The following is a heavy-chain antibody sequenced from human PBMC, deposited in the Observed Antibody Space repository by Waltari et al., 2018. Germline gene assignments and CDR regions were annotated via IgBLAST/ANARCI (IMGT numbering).Heavy chain of an antibody. D-gene: IGHD3-9*01. CDR1: GGSISSGSVY. CDR2: IFTSGST. Sequence: QVQLQESGPGLVRPSQNLSLTCTVSGGSISSGSVYWTWIRQPAGKGLEWVGHIFTSGSTKYNPSLKSRVSVSLDTSENQFSLRLSSVTAADTAVYYCARDEARYYDIMTGGGYYGLDVWGQGTTVTVSS. J-gene: IGHJ6*02. CDR3: ARDEARYYDIMTGGGYYGLDV. V-gene: IGHV4-61*02.